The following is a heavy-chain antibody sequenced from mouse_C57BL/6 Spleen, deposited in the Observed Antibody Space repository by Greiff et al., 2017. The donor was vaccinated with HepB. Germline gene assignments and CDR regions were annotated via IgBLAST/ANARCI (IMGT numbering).Heavy chain of an antibody. CDR1: GYTFTSYG. J-gene: IGHJ3*01. CDR2: IYPRSGNT. D-gene: IGHD2-4*01. Sequence: QVQLQQSGAELARPGASVKLSCKASGYTFTSYGISWVKQRTGQGLEWIGEIYPRSGNTYYNEKFKGKAKLTADKSSSTAYMELRSLTSEDSAVYFCALYDYDAWFAYWGQWTLVTVSA. V-gene: IGHV1-81*01. CDR3: ALYDYDAWFAY.